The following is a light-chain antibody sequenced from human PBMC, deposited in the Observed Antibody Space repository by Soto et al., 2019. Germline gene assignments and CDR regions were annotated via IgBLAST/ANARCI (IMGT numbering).Light chain of an antibody. CDR2: EDT. CDR1: SSDVGNYNL. Sequence: QSALTQPASVSGSPGQSITISCTGTSSDVGNYNLVSWYQQHPGKAPKLIIYEDTKRPSGVSNRFSGSKSGNTAALTISGLQAEDEADYYCCLYADSSTYVFGTGTKVTVL. V-gene: IGLV2-23*01. CDR3: CLYADSSTYV. J-gene: IGLJ1*01.